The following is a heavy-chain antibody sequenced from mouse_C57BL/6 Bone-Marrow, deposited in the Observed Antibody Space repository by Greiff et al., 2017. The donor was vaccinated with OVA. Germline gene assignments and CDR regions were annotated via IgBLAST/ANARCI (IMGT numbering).Heavy chain of an antibody. V-gene: IGHV1-58*01. CDR2: IYIGNGYT. CDR1: GYTFPSYG. Sequence: VQLPQSGAELVRPGSSVKMSCKTSGYTFPSYGINWVKQRPGQGLEWIGYIYIGNGYTEYNEKFKGKATLTSDTSSSTAYMQLSSLTSEDSAIYFCASRDNLLLHAMDYWGQGTSVTVSS. J-gene: IGHJ4*01. D-gene: IGHD1-1*01. CDR3: ASRDNLLLHAMDY.